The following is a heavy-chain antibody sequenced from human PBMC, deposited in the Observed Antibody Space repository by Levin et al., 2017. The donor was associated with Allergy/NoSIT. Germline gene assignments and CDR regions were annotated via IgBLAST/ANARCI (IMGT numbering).Heavy chain of an antibody. CDR3: AQITMVRGVTGGSSYYYYGMDV. CDR1: GGSFSGYY. CDR2: INHSGST. V-gene: IGHV4-34*01. Sequence: SETLSLTCAVYGGSFSGYYWSWIRQPPGKGLEWIGEINHSGSTNYNPSLKSRVTISVDTSKNQFSLKLSSVTAADTAVYYCAQITMVRGVTGGSSYYYYGMDVWGQGTTVTVSS. J-gene: IGHJ6*02. D-gene: IGHD3-10*01.